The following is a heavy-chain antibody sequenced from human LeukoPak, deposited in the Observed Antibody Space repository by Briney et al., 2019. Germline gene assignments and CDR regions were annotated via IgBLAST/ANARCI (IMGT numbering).Heavy chain of an antibody. CDR1: GGSVSSGSYY. CDR3: ARQAGRWVPFDC. V-gene: IGHV4-61*01. D-gene: IGHD4-23*01. CDR2: IYYSGST. Sequence: SETLSLTCTVSGGSVSSGSYYWSWIRQPPGKGLEWIGQIYYSGSTNYNPSLKSRVTISVDTSKNQFSLKLSSVTAADTAVYYCARQAGRWVPFDCWGQGTLVTVSS. J-gene: IGHJ4*02.